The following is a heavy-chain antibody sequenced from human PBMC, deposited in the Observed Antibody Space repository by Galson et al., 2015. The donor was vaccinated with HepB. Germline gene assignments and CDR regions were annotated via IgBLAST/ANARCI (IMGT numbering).Heavy chain of an antibody. CDR1: GYTFTTYS. J-gene: IGHJ4*02. CDR3: ARGVGATNY. V-gene: IGHV1-18*04. Sequence: SVKVSCKASGYTFTTYSITWVRQAPGHGPEWMGWISAFNGKTNYAQSVQGRVTMTTDTSTSTAYLELRSLRSDDTAVYFCARGVGATNYWGQGTLVTVSS. D-gene: IGHD1-26*01. CDR2: ISAFNGKT.